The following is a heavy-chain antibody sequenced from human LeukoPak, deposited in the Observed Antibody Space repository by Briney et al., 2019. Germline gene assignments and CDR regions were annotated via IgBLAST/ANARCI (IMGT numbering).Heavy chain of an antibody. D-gene: IGHD2-15*01. CDR2: IIPILGIA. CDR3: ARGGYCSGGSCENWFDP. V-gene: IGHV1-69*04. J-gene: IGHJ5*02. CDR1: GYTFTSFY. Sequence: SVKVSCKASGYTFTSFYMHWVRQAPGQGLEWMGRIIPILGIANYAQKFQGRVTITADKSTSTAYMELSSLRSEDTAVYYCARGGYCSGGSCENWFDPWGQGTLVTVSS.